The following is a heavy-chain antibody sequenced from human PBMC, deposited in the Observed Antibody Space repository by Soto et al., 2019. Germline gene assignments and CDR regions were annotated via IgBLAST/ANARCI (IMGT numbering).Heavy chain of an antibody. D-gene: IGHD5-12*01. CDR2: IVGSDAKT. Sequence: QXLTGKPSGVNFSSFALTWVRQAPGQGLEWVATIVGSDAKTHYADSVKGRFSISRDTSRNTVYLQMNNLRADDTDIYYCAKWTYLDFWGQGTRVTVSS. J-gene: IGHJ4*02. CDR3: AKWTYLDF. CDR1: GVNFSSFA. V-gene: IGHV3-23*01.